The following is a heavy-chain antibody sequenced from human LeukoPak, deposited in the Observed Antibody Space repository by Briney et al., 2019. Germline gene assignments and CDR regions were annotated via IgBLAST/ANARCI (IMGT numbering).Heavy chain of an antibody. CDR1: GYTFTGYY. V-gene: IGHV1-2*02. D-gene: IGHD3-10*01. Sequence: ASVKVSCKASGYTFTGYYMRWVRQAPGQGLEWMGWINPNSGGTNYTQKFQGRVTMTRDTSISTAYMELSRLRSDDTAVYYCARGPSVLLWFYFDYWGQGTLVTVSS. J-gene: IGHJ4*02. CDR3: ARGPSVLLWFYFDY. CDR2: INPNSGGT.